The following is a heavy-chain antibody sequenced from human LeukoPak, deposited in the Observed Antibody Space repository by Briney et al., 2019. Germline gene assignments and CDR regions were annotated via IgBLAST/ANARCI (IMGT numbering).Heavy chain of an antibody. CDR1: GFTFTDYW. CDR2: ITCDGGRT. Sequence: GGSLTLSCEASGFTFTDYWIHWIRQAPGTGLMWVSHITCDGGRTDYADSVRGRFTMTRDNARNTVYLQMNSLRADDTAVYYCARDNWGPDHWGQGTLVTVSS. D-gene: IGHD7-27*01. CDR3: ARDNWGPDH. V-gene: IGHV3-74*01. J-gene: IGHJ4*02.